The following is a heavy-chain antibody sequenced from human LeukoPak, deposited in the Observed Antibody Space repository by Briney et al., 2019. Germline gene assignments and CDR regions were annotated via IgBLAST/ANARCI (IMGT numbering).Heavy chain of an antibody. D-gene: IGHD2-2*01. CDR3: AKNVVFTRYFDS. CDR2: ISGGGRTT. J-gene: IGHJ4*02. V-gene: IGHV3-23*01. Sequence: GGSLRPSCAASGFTFTNHAMSWVRQAPGQGLQWIAVISGGGRTTEYADSVKGRFTVSRDNSMNTLSLHMDSLRVEDTAIYYCAKNVVFTRYFDSWGQGTLVTASS. CDR1: GFTFTNHA.